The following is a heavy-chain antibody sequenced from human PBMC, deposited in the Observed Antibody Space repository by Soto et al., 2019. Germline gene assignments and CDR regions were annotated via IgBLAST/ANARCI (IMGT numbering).Heavy chain of an antibody. CDR2: ISSSGSTI. CDR3: ARQPGYSSSWLPYGMDV. Sequence: GGSLRLSCAASGFTFSSYEMNWVRQAPGKGLEWVSYISSSGSTIYYADSVKGRFTISRDNAKNSLYLQMNSLRAEDTAVYYCARQPGYSSSWLPYGMDVWGQGTTVTVSS. D-gene: IGHD6-13*01. CDR1: GFTFSSYE. J-gene: IGHJ6*02. V-gene: IGHV3-48*03.